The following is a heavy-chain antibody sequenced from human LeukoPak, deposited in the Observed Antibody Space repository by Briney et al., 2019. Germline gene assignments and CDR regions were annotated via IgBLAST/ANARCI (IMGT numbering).Heavy chain of an antibody. J-gene: IGHJ6*04. Sequence: GGSLRLSCATSGFTFSDHYMDWVRQAPGKGLEWVGRSRNKANSYTTEYAASVKGRFTISRDDSKNSLYLQMNSLKIEDTAVYYCARGYCSRTSCYLEYFYGMDVWGKGTTVTVSS. V-gene: IGHV3-72*01. CDR3: ARGYCSRTSCYLEYFYGMDV. CDR1: GFTFSDHY. CDR2: SRNKANSYTT. D-gene: IGHD2-2*01.